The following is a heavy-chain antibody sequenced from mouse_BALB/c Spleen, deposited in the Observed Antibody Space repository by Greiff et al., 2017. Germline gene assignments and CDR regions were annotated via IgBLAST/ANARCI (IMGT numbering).Heavy chain of an antibody. CDR3: ARGEITYYFDY. J-gene: IGHJ2*01. Sequence: VQLVESGPGLVAPSQSLSITCTASGFSLTGYGVNWVRQPPGKGLEWLGMIWGDGSTDYNSALKSRLSISKDNSKSQVFLKMNSLQTDDTARYYCARGEITYYFDYWGQGTTLTVSS. CDR1: GFSLTGYG. V-gene: IGHV2-6-7*01. D-gene: IGHD2-4*01. CDR2: IWGDGST.